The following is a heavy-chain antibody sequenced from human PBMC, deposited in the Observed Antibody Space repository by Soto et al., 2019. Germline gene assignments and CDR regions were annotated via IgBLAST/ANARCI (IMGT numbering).Heavy chain of an antibody. J-gene: IGHJ6*02. D-gene: IGHD2-15*01. CDR1: GGSISSGDYY. Sequence: TSETLSLTCTVSGGSISSGDYYWSWIRQPPGKGLEWIGYIYYSGSTYYNPSLKSRVTISLDTSKNQFSLKLSSVAAADTAGYYCARASPVVTDVWGQGTTVTVSS. CDR3: ARASPVVTDV. CDR2: IYYSGST. V-gene: IGHV4-30-4*01.